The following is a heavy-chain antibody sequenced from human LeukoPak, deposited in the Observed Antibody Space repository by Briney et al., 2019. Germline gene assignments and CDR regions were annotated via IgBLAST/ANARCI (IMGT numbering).Heavy chain of an antibody. D-gene: IGHD2-2*01. CDR3: AKGVVVAPDVTPFDY. CDR2: ISESGSNT. J-gene: IGHJ4*02. CDR1: GFTFSIHA. V-gene: IGHV3-23*01. Sequence: PGGSLRLSCAASGFTFSIHAMSWVRQAPGKGLEWVSGISESGSNTYYADSVKGRFTISRDNSKNTLYLQMNSLRAEDTAVYYCAKGVVVAPDVTPFDYWGQGTLVTVAS.